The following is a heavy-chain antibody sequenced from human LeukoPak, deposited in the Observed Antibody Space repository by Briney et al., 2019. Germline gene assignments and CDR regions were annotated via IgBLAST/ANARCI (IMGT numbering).Heavy chain of an antibody. J-gene: IGHJ4*02. CDR3: ARADDIPYSSSWDSKSGFDY. D-gene: IGHD6-13*01. Sequence: ASVKVSCKASGYTLTSYGISWVRQAPGQGLEWMGWISAYNGNTNYAQKLQGRVTMTTDTSTSTAYMELRSLRSDDTAVYYCARADDIPYSSSWDSKSGFDYWGQGTLVTVSS. CDR2: ISAYNGNT. CDR1: GYTLTSYG. V-gene: IGHV1-18*01.